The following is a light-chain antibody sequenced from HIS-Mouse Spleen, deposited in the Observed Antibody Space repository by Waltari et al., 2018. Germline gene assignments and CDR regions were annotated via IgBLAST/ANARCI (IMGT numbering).Light chain of an antibody. CDR3: SSYAGSNNL. V-gene: IGLV2-8*01. CDR1: SSDVGGYNY. CDR2: EVS. J-gene: IGLJ2*01. Sequence: QSALTQPPSASGSPGQSVTISCTGTSSDVGGYNYVSWYQQHPGKPPKLMIYEVSKRPSGVPDRFSGSKSGNTASLTVSGLQAEDEADYYCSSYAGSNNLFGGGTKLTVL.